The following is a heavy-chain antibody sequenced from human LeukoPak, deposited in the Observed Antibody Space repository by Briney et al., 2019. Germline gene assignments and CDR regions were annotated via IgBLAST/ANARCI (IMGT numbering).Heavy chain of an antibody. V-gene: IGHV3-30*02. J-gene: IGHJ3*02. CDR3: TKDQGSSWYRDAFDI. Sequence: PGGSLRLSCAASGFTFSNYGMHWVRQAPGKGLEWVAFIRYDGSNKYYADSVKGRFTISRDNSKNTLYLQMNSLRAEDTAVYYCTKDQGSSWYRDAFDIWGQGTTVTVSS. D-gene: IGHD6-13*01. CDR2: IRYDGSNK. CDR1: GFTFSNYG.